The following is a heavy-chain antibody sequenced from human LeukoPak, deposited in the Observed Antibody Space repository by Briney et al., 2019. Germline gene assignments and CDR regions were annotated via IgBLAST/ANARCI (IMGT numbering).Heavy chain of an antibody. CDR3: AKLYCSGGSCYGYHDY. CDR2: INQDGSAI. CDR1: GFTFSSYG. V-gene: IGHV3-7*01. Sequence: PGRSLRLSCAASGFTFSSYGMHWVRQAPGKGLEWVADINQDGSAIYYVDSVKGRFTISRDNAKNTLSLEMNSLRAEDTAVYYCAKLYCSGGSCYGYHDYWGQGTLVTVSS. D-gene: IGHD2-15*01. J-gene: IGHJ4*02.